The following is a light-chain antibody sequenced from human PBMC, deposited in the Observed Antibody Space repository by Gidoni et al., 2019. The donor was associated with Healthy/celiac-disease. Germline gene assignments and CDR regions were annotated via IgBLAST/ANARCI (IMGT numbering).Light chain of an antibody. V-gene: IGKV1-39*01. CDR1: QSISSY. CDR3: QQSYSTPPYT. CDR2: AAS. Sequence: DIQMNQSPSSLSASVGDRVTITCRSSQSISSYLNWYHQKPGKAPTLLIYAASSLQSGVPSRFCGSGSGTDFTLTISSLQPADFATYYCQQSYSTPPYTFGQGTKLEIK. J-gene: IGKJ2*01.